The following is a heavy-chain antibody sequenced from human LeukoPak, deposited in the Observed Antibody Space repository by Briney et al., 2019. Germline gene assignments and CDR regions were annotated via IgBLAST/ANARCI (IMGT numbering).Heavy chain of an antibody. CDR3: ASLYYYGSGSYYKGDAFEI. D-gene: IGHD3-10*01. CDR1: GGSFSGYY. J-gene: IGHJ3*02. V-gene: IGHV4-34*01. CDR2: INHSGST. Sequence: SETLSLTCAVYGGSFSGYYWSWIRQPPGKGLEWIGEINHSGSTNYNPSLKSRVTISVDTSKNQFSLKLSSVTAADTAVYYCASLYYYGSGSYYKGDAFEIWGQGTMVTVSS.